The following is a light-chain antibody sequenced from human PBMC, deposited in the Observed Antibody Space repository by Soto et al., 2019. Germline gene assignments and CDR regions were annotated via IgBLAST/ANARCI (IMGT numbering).Light chain of an antibody. Sequence: EVGMTQSPVTLSASPGDSATLSCRASQGVRNNLAWYQQRPGQAPRLLIYGASTWAAGIPSRFSGSGSETEFTLTISSLQSDDFASYYCQQYNNWPRTFGQGTKVDI. CDR2: GAS. J-gene: IGKJ1*01. CDR1: QGVRNN. CDR3: QQYNNWPRT. V-gene: IGKV3-15*01.